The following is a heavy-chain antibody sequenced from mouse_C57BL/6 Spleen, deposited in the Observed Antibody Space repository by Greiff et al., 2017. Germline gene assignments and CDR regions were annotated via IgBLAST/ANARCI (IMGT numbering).Heavy chain of an antibody. CDR2: IYPGSGNT. CDR3: ARSYDGYWDFDY. CDR1: GYTFTDYY. Sequence: QVQLQQSGAELVRPGASVKLSCKASGYTFTDYYINWVKQRPGQGLEWIARIYPGSGNTYYNEKFKGKATLTAEKSSSTAYMQLSSLTSEDSAVYFCARSYDGYWDFDYWGQGTTLTVSS. D-gene: IGHD2-3*01. J-gene: IGHJ2*01. V-gene: IGHV1-76*01.